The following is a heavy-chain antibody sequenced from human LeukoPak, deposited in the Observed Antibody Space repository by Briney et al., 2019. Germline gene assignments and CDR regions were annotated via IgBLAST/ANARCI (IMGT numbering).Heavy chain of an antibody. V-gene: IGHV3-53*01. CDR1: GFTFSSYY. J-gene: IGHJ4*02. CDR2: IYTGGGG. CDR3: ARGIDY. Sequence: GGSLRLSCAASGFTFSSYYMNWVRQAPGKELEWVSVIYTGGGGYYAVSVRGRCTISRDTYKNTGILQMNNWKLEDTDVYYCARGIDYWGRGTLVTVSS.